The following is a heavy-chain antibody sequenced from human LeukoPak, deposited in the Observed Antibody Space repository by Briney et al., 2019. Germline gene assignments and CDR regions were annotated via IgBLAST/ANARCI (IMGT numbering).Heavy chain of an antibody. J-gene: IGHJ4*02. CDR3: ARGSWGSFDY. CDR2: IYNSGNP. CDR1: GDSTSSYY. D-gene: IGHD3-16*01. V-gene: IGHV4-59*01. Sequence: SETLSLTCTVSGDSTSSYYWSWLRQPPGKGLEWIGYIYNSGNPIYSPSLKSRVTISLDTSKNQFSLKLSSVTAADTAVYYCARGSWGSFDYWGQGTLVTVSS.